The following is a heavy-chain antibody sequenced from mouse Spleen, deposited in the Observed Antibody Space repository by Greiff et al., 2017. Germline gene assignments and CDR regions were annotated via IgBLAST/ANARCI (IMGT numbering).Heavy chain of an antibody. J-gene: IGHJ1*01. CDR1: GYAFSSSW. CDR3: ARNNYYGNYGWYFDV. CDR2: IYPGDGDT. Sequence: QVQLQQSGPELVKPGASVKISCKASGYAFSSSWMNWVKQRPGKGLEWIGRIYPGDGDTNYNGKFKGKATLTADKSSSTAYMQLSSLTSEDSAVYFCARNNYYGNYGWYFDVWGAGTTVTVSS. V-gene: IGHV1-82*01. D-gene: IGHD2-1*01.